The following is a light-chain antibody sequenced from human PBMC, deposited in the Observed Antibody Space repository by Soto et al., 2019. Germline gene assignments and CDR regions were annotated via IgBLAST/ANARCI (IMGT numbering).Light chain of an antibody. Sequence: EIVMTQSPATLSVSPGERATLSCRASQSTYTNLAWYQHKPGQAPRLLIYGASTRATAIPARFSGSGSGTEFTLTISSLKYEDFAVYYCQQYKKWPLTFGGGTKVEIK. J-gene: IGKJ4*01. V-gene: IGKV3-15*01. CDR1: QSTYTN. CDR2: GAS. CDR3: QQYKKWPLT.